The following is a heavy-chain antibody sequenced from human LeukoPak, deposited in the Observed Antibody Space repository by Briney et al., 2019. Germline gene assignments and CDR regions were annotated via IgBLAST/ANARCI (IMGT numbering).Heavy chain of an antibody. CDR3: ARSIDRSWPFDS. CDR2: IKEDGNDK. V-gene: IGHV3-7*01. CDR1: GFTFSHYW. J-gene: IGHJ4*02. D-gene: IGHD6-6*01. Sequence: PGGSLRLSCAPSGFTFSHYWMAWVRQAPGKGLEWVANIKEDGNDKHYLDSVRGRFTISRDNAGNSMYLQMSSLRPDDTAVYFCARSIDRSWPFDSWGQGTLVTVSS.